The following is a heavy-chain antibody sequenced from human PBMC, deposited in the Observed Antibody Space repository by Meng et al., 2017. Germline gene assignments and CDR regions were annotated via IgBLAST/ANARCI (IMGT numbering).Heavy chain of an antibody. CDR1: GGSFSGYD. D-gene: IGHD3-22*01. V-gene: IGHV4-34*01. CDR2: INHSGST. J-gene: IGHJ1*01. Sequence: QLQLQPVGAGLVKPSETLSLTCAVYGGSFSGYDWGWIRQPPGKGLEWIGEINHSGSTNYNPSLKSRVTISVDTSKNQFSLKLSSVTAADTAVYYCATSYYYDSSGYYWRIRTEYFQHWGQGTLVTVSS. CDR3: ATSYYYDSSGYYWRIRTEYFQH.